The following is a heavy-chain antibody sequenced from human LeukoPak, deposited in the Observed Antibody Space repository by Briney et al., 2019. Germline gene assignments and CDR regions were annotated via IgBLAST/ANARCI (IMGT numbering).Heavy chain of an antibody. Sequence: SVKVSCKASGGTFSSYAISWVRQAPGQGLEWMGGIIPIFGTANYAQKFQGRVTITADESTSTAYMELSSLRSEDTAVYYCARGDSSGYHFDYWGQGTLVTVSS. J-gene: IGHJ4*02. V-gene: IGHV1-69*13. D-gene: IGHD3-22*01. CDR3: ARGDSSGYHFDY. CDR2: IIPIFGTA. CDR1: GGTFSSYA.